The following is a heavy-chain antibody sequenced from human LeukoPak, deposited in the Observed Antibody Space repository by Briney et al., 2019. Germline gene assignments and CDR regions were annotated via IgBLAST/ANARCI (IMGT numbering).Heavy chain of an antibody. J-gene: IGHJ4*02. CDR1: GFTFSSYA. CDR2: ISYDGSNK. CDR3: AQLERR. D-gene: IGHD1-1*01. Sequence: GGSLRLSCAASGFTFSSYAMHWVRQAPGKGLEWVAVISYDGSNKYYADSVKGRFTISRDNSKNTLYLQMNSLRAEDTAVYYCAQLERRWGQGTLVTVSS. V-gene: IGHV3-30*04.